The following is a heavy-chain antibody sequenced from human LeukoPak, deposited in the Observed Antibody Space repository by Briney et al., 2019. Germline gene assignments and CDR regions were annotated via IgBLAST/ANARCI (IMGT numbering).Heavy chain of an antibody. Sequence: GGSLRLSCAASGFTFDDYAMHWVRQAPGKGLEWVSGISWNSGSIGYADSVKGRFTISRDNAKNSLYLQMNSLRAGDTALYYCAKGTPRNYGYFDYWGQGTLVTVSS. CDR1: GFTFDDYA. J-gene: IGHJ4*02. CDR3: AKGTPRNYGYFDY. V-gene: IGHV3-9*01. CDR2: ISWNSGSI. D-gene: IGHD1-7*01.